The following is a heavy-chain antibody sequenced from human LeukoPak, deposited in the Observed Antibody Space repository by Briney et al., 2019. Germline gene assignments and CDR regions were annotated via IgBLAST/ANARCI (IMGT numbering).Heavy chain of an antibody. Sequence: GGSLRLSCAASGFTFSSYSMNWVRQAPGKGLEWVSSISSSSSYIYYADSVKGRFTISRDNAKNSLYLQMNSLRDEDTAVYYCARDHYSSLGSYSSSRSMDWFDPWGQGTLVTVSS. V-gene: IGHV3-21*01. CDR1: GFTFSSYS. CDR3: ARDHYSSLGSYSSSRSMDWFDP. CDR2: ISSSSSYI. J-gene: IGHJ5*02. D-gene: IGHD6-13*01.